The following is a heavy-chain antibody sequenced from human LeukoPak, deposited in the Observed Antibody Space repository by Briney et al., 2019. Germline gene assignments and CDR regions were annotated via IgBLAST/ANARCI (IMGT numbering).Heavy chain of an antibody. CDR2: ISSSSSYI. D-gene: IGHD3-22*01. Sequence: PGGSLRLSCAASGFTFSSYSMNWVRQAPGKGLEWVSSISSSSSYIYYADSVKGRFTISRDNAKNSLYLQMNSLKTEDTAVYYCTTDPLYYDSSGYLLWGQGTLVTVSS. CDR3: TTDPLYYDSSGYLL. J-gene: IGHJ4*02. V-gene: IGHV3-21*03. CDR1: GFTFSSYS.